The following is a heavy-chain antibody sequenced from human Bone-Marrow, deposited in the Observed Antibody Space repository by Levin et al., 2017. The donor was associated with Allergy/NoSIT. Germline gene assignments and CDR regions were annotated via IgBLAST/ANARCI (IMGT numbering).Heavy chain of an antibody. CDR2: ISRGSDYL. V-gene: IGHV3-21*01. Sequence: GESLKISCAASGFTFNDYTMTWVRQAPGKGLEWVSSISRGSDYLYYADSLKGRFIISRDNAQNSLYLQVNSLRAEDTAVYYCARIRGDSGSDFYYYYYMDVWGIGTTVTVSS. CDR1: GFTFNDYT. D-gene: IGHD5-12*01. J-gene: IGHJ6*03. CDR3: ARIRGDSGSDFYYYYYMDV.